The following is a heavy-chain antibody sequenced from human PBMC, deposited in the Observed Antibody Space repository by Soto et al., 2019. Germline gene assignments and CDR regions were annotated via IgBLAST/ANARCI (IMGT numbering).Heavy chain of an antibody. V-gene: IGHV3-23*01. D-gene: IGHD2-15*01. J-gene: IGHJ4*02. Sequence: EVQLLESGGGLVQAGGSLRLSCAASGFTFSSCAMSWVRQAPGKGREWVSSISGSGGSAYDAGSVQGRFTISRDDSKNTLYLQMNSLRAEDTAVYYCARGSRWVVGGEVDYWGQGTLVIVSS. CDR1: GFTFSSCA. CDR2: ISGSGGSA. CDR3: ARGSRWVVGGEVDY.